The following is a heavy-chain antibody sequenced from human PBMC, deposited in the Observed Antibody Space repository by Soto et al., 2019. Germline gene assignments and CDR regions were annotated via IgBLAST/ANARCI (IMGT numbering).Heavy chain of an antibody. CDR1: GGSISSSNW. V-gene: IGHV4-4*02. CDR2: IYYSGST. CDR3: ARGGGIAAPFDY. J-gene: IGHJ4*02. D-gene: IGHD6-6*01. Sequence: PSETLSLTCAVSGGSISSSNWWSWVRQPPGKGLEWIGYIYYSGSTNYNPSLKSRVTISVDTSKNQFSLKLSSVTAADTAVYYCARGGGIAAPFDYWGQGTLVTVSS.